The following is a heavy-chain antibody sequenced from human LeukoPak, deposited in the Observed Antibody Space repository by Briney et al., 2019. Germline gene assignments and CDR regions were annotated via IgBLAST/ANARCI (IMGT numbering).Heavy chain of an antibody. CDR3: AREQVVPAAIVT. CDR2: IYHSGST. CDR1: GGSISSGGYS. J-gene: IGHJ5*02. Sequence: PSEILSLTCAVSGGSISSGGYSWSWIRQPPGQGLEWIGYIYHSGSTYYNPSLKSRVTISVDRSKNQFSLKLSSVTAADTAVYYCAREQVVPAAIVTWGQGTLVTVSS. V-gene: IGHV4-30-2*01. D-gene: IGHD2-2*01.